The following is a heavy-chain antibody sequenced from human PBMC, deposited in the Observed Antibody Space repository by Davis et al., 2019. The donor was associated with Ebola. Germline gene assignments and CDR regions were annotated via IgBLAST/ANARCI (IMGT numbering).Heavy chain of an antibody. Sequence: GSLSLSCAASGFTISRSWMSCLSHAPRNRLNTLDNINHDGSEKYYVYSVKGSFTISRDNVKYSLYLPMNSLIAEDTAVYYCDRDLTTGTNTRPLDYRCEVTLGSIS. CDR3: DRDLTTGTNTRPLDY. J-gene: IGHJ4*02. D-gene: IGHD4-17*01. CDR1: GFTISRSW. V-gene: IGHV3-7*01. CDR2: INHDGSEK.